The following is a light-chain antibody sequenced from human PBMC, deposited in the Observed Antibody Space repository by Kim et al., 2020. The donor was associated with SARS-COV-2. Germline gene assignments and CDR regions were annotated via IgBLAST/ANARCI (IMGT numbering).Light chain of an antibody. CDR2: GAS. CDR1: QSVSGSY. Sequence: APGERATCSCRARQSVSGSYLAWYQQKPGQAPRLLIYGASSRATGIPDRFSGSGSGTDFTLTISRLEPEDFAVYYCQQYGSSPRTFGQGTKVDIK. V-gene: IGKV3-20*01. CDR3: QQYGSSPRT. J-gene: IGKJ1*01.